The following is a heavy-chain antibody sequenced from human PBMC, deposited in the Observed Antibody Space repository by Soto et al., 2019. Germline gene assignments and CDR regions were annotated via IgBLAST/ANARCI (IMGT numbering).Heavy chain of an antibody. CDR3: ARDGGYGQWLADAFDI. CDR1: GYTFTSYG. D-gene: IGHD6-19*01. V-gene: IGHV1-18*01. Sequence: QVQLVQSGAEVKKPGASVKVSCKASGYTFTSYGISWVRQAPGQGLEWMGWISAYNGNTNYAQKLQGRVTMTTDAPTSTADMELRSLRSDDTAGYYCARDGGYGQWLADAFDIWGQGTMVTVSS. J-gene: IGHJ3*02. CDR2: ISAYNGNT.